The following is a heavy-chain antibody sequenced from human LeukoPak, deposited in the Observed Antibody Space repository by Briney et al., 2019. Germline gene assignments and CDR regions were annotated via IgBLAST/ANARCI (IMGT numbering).Heavy chain of an antibody. CDR2: ISYDGSNK. D-gene: IGHD3-10*01. CDR1: GFTFSSYG. V-gene: IGHV3-30*18. J-gene: IGHJ4*02. CDR3: AKDHPRSGSYYNGLDY. Sequence: GGSLRLSCAASGFTFSSYGMHWVRQAPGKGLEWVAVISYDGSNKYYADSVKGRFTISRDNSKNTLYLQMNSLRAEDTAVYYCAKDHPRSGSYYNGLDYWGQGTLVTVSS.